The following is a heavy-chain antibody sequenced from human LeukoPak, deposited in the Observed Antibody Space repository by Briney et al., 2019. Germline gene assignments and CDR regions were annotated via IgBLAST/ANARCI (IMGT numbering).Heavy chain of an antibody. Sequence: ASVKVSCKASGYTFTNYAINWVRQAPGQGLEWMGWINTNTGNPTYAQGFTGRFVFSLDTSVSTAYLQISSLKAEDTAVYYCARGKTWFGELLLNWFDPWGQGTLVTVSS. CDR2: INTNTGNP. CDR1: GYTFTNYA. D-gene: IGHD3-10*01. CDR3: ARGKTWFGELLLNWFDP. J-gene: IGHJ5*02. V-gene: IGHV7-4-1*02.